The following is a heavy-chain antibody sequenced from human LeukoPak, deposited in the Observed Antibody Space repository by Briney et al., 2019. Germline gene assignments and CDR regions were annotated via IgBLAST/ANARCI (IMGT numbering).Heavy chain of an antibody. CDR1: GGSISSSSYY. D-gene: IGHD4-17*01. Sequence: PSETLSLTCTVSGGSISSSSYYWGWIRQPTGKGREWIGSIDYGGRSYSNPSFKSPVTISVDTSKNQFSLKLSSVTAADTAVYYCARHFMTVIDDWGQGTLVTVSS. CDR2: IDYGGRS. J-gene: IGHJ4*02. V-gene: IGHV4-39*01. CDR3: ARHFMTVIDD.